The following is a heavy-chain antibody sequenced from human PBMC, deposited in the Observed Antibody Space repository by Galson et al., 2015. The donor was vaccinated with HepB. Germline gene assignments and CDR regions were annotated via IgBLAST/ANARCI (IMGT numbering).Heavy chain of an antibody. D-gene: IGHD3-10*01. CDR1: GYTLTELS. J-gene: IGHJ6*02. V-gene: IGHV1-24*01. Sequence: SVKVSCKVSGYTLTELSMHWVRQAPGKGLEWMGGFDPEDGETIYAQKFQGRVTMTEDTSTDTAYMELSSLRSEDTAVYYCATYSGSRFEEAVLLYYYYGMDVWGQGTTVTVSS. CDR3: ATYSGSRFEEAVLLYYYYGMDV. CDR2: FDPEDGET.